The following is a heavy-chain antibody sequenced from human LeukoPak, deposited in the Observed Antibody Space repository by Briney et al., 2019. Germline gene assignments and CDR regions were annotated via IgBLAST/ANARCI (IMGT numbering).Heavy chain of an antibody. CDR1: GFTFSSYG. CDR2: IWYDGSNR. D-gene: IGHD5-18*01. J-gene: IGHJ4*02. Sequence: GGSLRLSCAASGFTFSSYGMHWVRQAPGKGLEWVAVIWYDGSNRYYADSVKGRFTISRDNSKNTLYLQMNSLRAEDTAVYYCARNPLKYSYGQYYFDYWGQGTLVTVSS. V-gene: IGHV3-33*01. CDR3: ARNPLKYSYGQYYFDY.